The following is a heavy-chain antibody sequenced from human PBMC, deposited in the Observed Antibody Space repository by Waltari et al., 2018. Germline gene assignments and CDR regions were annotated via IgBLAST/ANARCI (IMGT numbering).Heavy chain of an antibody. Sequence: QVQLSESGPGLVKPSQTLSLTCSVSGDSIRSGGYYWTWTRQHPGKALEWVGFIYHSGSTSDNPSLKNRVTIESDTSKNEFSLRLTSMTAADTAVYYCARGILGATANSYYHHGMDVWGQGTAVTVSS. CDR1: GDSIRSGGYY. CDR2: IYHSGST. J-gene: IGHJ6*02. V-gene: IGHV4-31*03. D-gene: IGHD3-3*01. CDR3: ARGILGATANSYYHHGMDV.